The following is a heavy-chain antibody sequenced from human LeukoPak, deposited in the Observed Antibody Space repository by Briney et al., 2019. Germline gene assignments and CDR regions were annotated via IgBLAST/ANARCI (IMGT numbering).Heavy chain of an antibody. J-gene: IGHJ6*03. Sequence: QTGGSLRLSCAASGFTFSSYSMNWVRQAPGKGLEWVSYISSSSSTIYYADSVKGRFTISRDNAKNSLYLQMNSLRAEDTAVYYCARGICSGGSCLYYYYYYMDVWGKGTTVTVSS. CDR2: ISSSSSTI. CDR3: ARGICSGGSCLYYYYYYMDV. D-gene: IGHD2-15*01. V-gene: IGHV3-48*01. CDR1: GFTFSSYS.